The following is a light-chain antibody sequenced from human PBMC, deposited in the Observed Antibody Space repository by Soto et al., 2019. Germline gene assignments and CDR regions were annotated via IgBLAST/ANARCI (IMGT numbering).Light chain of an antibody. CDR2: DAS. J-gene: IGKJ4*01. Sequence: DIQMAQSPSTLSASLGDRFTITCRSSQSISSWLAWYRQKPGKAPKLLIYDASSLESGVPSRFSGSGSGTEFTLTISSLEPEDFAVYYCQQRSNWPLTFGGGSKVDI. V-gene: IGKV1-5*01. CDR3: QQRSNWPLT. CDR1: QSISSW.